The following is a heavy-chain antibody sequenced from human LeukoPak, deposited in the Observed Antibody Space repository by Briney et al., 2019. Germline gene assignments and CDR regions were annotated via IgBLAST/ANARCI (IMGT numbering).Heavy chain of an antibody. CDR3: ARKVATIFGVVLRGFDY. D-gene: IGHD3-3*01. CDR1: GGSISSGGYY. V-gene: IGHV4-31*03. Sequence: SETLSLTCTVSGGSISSGGYYWSWIRQHPGKGLEWIGYIYYGGSTYYNPSLKSRVTISVDTSKNQFSLKLSSVTAADTAVYYCARKVATIFGVVLRGFDYWGQGTLVTVSS. J-gene: IGHJ4*02. CDR2: IYYGGST.